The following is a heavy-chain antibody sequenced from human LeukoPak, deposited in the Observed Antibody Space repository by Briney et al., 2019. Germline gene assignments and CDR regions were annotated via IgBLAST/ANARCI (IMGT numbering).Heavy chain of an antibody. J-gene: IGHJ1*01. CDR2: ISASDTYI. CDR1: GFIFSGYS. D-gene: IGHD2-2*01. V-gene: IGHV3-21*01. Sequence: PGGSLRLSCAASGFIFSGYSMNWVRQAPGKGLEWVSTISASDTYINYAGSLKGRFTISRDNAKNSLYLQMNSLRAEDTAVYYCARELSGGYCSSSSCSRYFQHWGQGTLVTVSS. CDR3: ARELSGGYCSSSSCSRYFQH.